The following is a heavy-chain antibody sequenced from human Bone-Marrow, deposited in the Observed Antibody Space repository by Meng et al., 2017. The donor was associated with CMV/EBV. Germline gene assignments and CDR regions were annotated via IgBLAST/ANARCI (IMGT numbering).Heavy chain of an antibody. CDR1: GFTFSSYW. J-gene: IGHJ6*02. Sequence: GESLKISCAASGFTFSSYWMSWVRQAPGKGLEWVSYISSSGSTIYYADSVKGRFTISRDNAKNSLYLQMNSLRAEDTAVYYCAREGSGWSGALPYYYYGMDVWGQGTAVTVSS. V-gene: IGHV3-48*03. D-gene: IGHD3-3*01. CDR2: ISSSGSTI. CDR3: AREGSGWSGALPYYYYGMDV.